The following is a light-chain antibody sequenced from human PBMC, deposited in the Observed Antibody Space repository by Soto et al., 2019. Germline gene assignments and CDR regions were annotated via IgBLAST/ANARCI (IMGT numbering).Light chain of an antibody. CDR1: QTVSSY. V-gene: IGKV3-11*01. Sequence: EIVLTQPPATLSLSPGERATLSCRASQTVSSYLAWYQQKAGQAPRPLIYDASNRAPGIPARFSGSGSGTDFTLTISSLEPEDFAVYYCQQRSSWPLTFGGGTKVDIK. J-gene: IGKJ4*01. CDR3: QQRSSWPLT. CDR2: DAS.